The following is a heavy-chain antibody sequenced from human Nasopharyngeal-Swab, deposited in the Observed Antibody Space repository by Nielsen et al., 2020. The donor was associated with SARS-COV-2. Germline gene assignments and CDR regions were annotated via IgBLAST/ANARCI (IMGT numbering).Heavy chain of an antibody. D-gene: IGHD4-23*01. J-gene: IGHJ4*02. CDR1: GYRFSSYW. CDR2: IYPGDSDT. Sequence: GESLKISCKGFGYRFSSYWVGWVRQTPDKGLDWVGIIYPGDSDTKYSPSFRGQVTISADTSIDTAYLQWTSLEASDTATYYCARAPSGISLPYYFDFWGQGTLVTVSS. V-gene: IGHV5-51*01. CDR3: ARAPSGISLPYYFDF.